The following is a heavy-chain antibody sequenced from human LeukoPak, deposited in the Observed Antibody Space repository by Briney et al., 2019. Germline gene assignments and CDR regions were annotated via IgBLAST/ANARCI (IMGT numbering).Heavy chain of an antibody. J-gene: IGHJ2*01. Sequence: GGSLRLSCAASGFTFSSSWMHWVRQAPGKGLVSVSRINSDGSRTSYADSVKGRVTISRDNAKNTLYLQMNSLRAEDTAVYYCARDGYYYDSSGYYHWYFDLWGHGTLVTVSS. CDR1: GFTFSSSW. V-gene: IGHV3-74*01. CDR2: INSDGSRT. D-gene: IGHD3-22*01. CDR3: ARDGYYYDSSGYYHWYFDL.